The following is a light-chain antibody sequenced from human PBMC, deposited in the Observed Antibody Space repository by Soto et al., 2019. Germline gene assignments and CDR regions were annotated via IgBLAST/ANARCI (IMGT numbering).Light chain of an antibody. J-gene: IGLJ1*01. Sequence: QSALTQPASVSGSPGQSITISCSGTSSDVGSYTLVSWYQQYTGKAPKLIIYEGSKRPSGVSNRFSGSKSGNTASLTISGLQAEDEADYYRCSYGGSATSYVWGTGTKVTVL. CDR3: CSYGGSATSYV. CDR2: EGS. V-gene: IGLV2-23*01. CDR1: SSDVGSYTL.